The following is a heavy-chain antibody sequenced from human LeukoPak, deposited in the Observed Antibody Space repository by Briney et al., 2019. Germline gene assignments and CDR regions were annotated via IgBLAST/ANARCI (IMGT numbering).Heavy chain of an antibody. Sequence: PGGSLRLSCAASGFSFSNYVMHWVRQAPGKGLEWVAFIRYDGTNKYYADSVKGRFTISRDNSKNTLYLEMSSLRVEDTAVYSCAKDLSPVVGAKIFGYWGQGTLVTVSS. CDR1: GFSFSNYV. CDR3: AKDLSPVVGAKIFGY. J-gene: IGHJ4*02. V-gene: IGHV3-30*02. CDR2: IRYDGTNK. D-gene: IGHD1-26*01.